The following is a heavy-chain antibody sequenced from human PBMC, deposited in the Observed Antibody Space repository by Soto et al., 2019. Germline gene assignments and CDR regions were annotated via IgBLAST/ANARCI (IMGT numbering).Heavy chain of an antibody. CDR2: IYYTGST. D-gene: IGHD2-15*01. J-gene: IGHJ4*02. V-gene: IGHV4-59*12. CDR1: GGSISSYY. Sequence: SETLSLTCTVSGGSISSYYWSWIRQPPGKGLEWIGYIYYTGSTNYNPSLKSRVTISVDTSKNQFSLKLTSVTAADTALYYCARFVPCSEGTCPLDYWGQGTLVTVSS. CDR3: ARFVPCSEGTCPLDY.